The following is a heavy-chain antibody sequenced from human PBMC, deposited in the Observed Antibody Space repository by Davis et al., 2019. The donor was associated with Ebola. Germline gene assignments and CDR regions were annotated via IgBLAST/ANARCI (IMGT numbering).Heavy chain of an antibody. V-gene: IGHV3-33*06. CDR3: AKVEEAHFWSGRTSFDY. J-gene: IGHJ4*02. Sequence: GESLKISCAASGFTFSSYAMSWVRQAPGKGLEWVAVLWYDGSNKYYADSVKGRFTISRDNSKNTLYLQMNSLRAEDTAVYYCAKVEEAHFWSGRTSFDYWGQGTLVTVSS. CDR2: LWYDGSNK. D-gene: IGHD3-3*02. CDR1: GFTFSSYA.